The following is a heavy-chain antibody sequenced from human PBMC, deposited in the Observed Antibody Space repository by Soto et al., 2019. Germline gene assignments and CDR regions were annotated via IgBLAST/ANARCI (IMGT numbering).Heavy chain of an antibody. CDR1: GGTFSSYA. J-gene: IGHJ4*02. D-gene: IGHD3-22*01. CDR3: ARSTYYYDSSGYYYPFDY. V-gene: IGHV1-69*01. CDR2: IIPIFGTA. Sequence: QVQLVQSGAEVKKPGSSVKVSCKASGGTFSSYAISWVRQAPGQGLEWMGGIIPIFGTANYAQKFQGRVTXXXXXXXXXXXXXXXXXXXXXXXXXXCARSTYYYDSSGYYYPFDYWGQGTLVTVSS.